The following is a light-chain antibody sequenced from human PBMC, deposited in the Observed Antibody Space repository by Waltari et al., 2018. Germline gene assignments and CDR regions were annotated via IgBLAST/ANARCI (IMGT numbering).Light chain of an antibody. CDR2: KAS. V-gene: IGKV1-5*03. J-gene: IGKJ1*01. CDR1: QSISSW. Sequence: DIQMTQSPSTLSASVGDRVTITCRASQSISSWLAWYPQKPGKAPKPLIYKASSLESGVPSRFSGSESGTEFTLTISSLQPDDFATYYCQQYNSYSWTFGQGTKVEIK. CDR3: QQYNSYSWT.